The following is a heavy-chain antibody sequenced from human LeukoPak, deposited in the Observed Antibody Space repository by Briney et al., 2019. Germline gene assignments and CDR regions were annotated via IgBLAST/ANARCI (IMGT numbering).Heavy chain of an antibody. Sequence: GGSLRLSCVVSGFNSEDHAMHWVRQAPGKGLEWVSGIYWSSSGTGYADSVKGRFTVSRDSAKNSLYLQMNSLRPEDTALYYCVKDMNPGGADVWGQGTTVTFSS. CDR1: GFNSEDHA. V-gene: IGHV3-9*02. J-gene: IGHJ6*02. CDR2: IYWSSSGT. CDR3: VKDMNPGGADV. D-gene: IGHD3-10*01.